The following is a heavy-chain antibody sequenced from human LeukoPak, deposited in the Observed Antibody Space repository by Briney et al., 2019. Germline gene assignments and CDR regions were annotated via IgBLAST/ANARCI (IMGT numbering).Heavy chain of an antibody. CDR3: ATTSGYFYY. CDR2: INPSSGDT. Sequence: ASVKVSCKASAYTFTDYYGHWVRHAPGQGLEWMGRINPSSGDTNYAQNFQGRVTMTRDTSISTAYMELSRLRSDDTAVYYCATTSGYFYYWGQGTLVTVSS. V-gene: IGHV1-2*06. D-gene: IGHD1-26*01. CDR1: AYTFTDYY. J-gene: IGHJ4*02.